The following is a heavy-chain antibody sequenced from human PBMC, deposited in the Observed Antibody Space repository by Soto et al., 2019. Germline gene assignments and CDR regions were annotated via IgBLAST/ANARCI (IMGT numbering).Heavy chain of an antibody. CDR1: GGSFSGYY. D-gene: IGHD3-10*01. J-gene: IGHJ5*02. V-gene: IGHV4-34*01. CDR3: ARRPNYYGSGSYYH. Sequence: SETLSLTCAVYGGSFSGYYWSWIRQPPGKGLEWIGEINHSGSTNYNPSLKSRVTISVDTSKNQFSLKLSSVTAADTAVYYCARRPNYYGSGSYYHWGQGTLVTVSS. CDR2: INHSGST.